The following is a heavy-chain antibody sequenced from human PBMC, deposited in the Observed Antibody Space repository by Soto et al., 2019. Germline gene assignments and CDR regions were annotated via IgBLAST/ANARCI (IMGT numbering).Heavy chain of an antibody. V-gene: IGHV4-59*01. CDR2: IHHSGDT. J-gene: IGHJ3*02. D-gene: IGHD2-8*01. CDR3: ARAHCSNGICYAFDI. CDR1: VGSMSFYS. Sequence: SETLSLTCSFSVGSMSFYSLSLILHPPGKGLGLIGYIHHSGDTDYNPSLKSRVTISVDRPQNQLSLKLTSVTTADTAVYYCARAHCSNGICYAFDIWGPGTKVTVSS.